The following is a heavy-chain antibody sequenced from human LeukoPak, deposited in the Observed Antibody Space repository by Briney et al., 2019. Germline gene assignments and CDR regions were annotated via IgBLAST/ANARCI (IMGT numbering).Heavy chain of an antibody. CDR3: ARKGSNYLELGPWYYYGMDV. CDR2: INPNSGGT. D-gene: IGHD4-11*01. Sequence: VASVKVSFKASGYTFTGYYMHWVRQAPGQGLEWMGWINPNSGGTNYAQKFQGRVTMTRDTSISTAYMELSRLRSDDTAVYYCARKGSNYLELGPWYYYGMDVWGQGTTVTVSS. CDR1: GYTFTGYY. V-gene: IGHV1-2*02. J-gene: IGHJ6*02.